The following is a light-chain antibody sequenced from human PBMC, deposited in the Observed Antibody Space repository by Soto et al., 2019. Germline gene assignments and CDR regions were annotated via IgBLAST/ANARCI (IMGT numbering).Light chain of an antibody. Sequence: QSVLTQPASVSGSPRQSITISCTGTSSDVGGYNYVSWYQQHPGRAPKLMIYEVSNRPSGVSNRFSGSKSGNTASLTISGVQAEDEADYDCSSYTSSSTRVFXTGTKVTVL. V-gene: IGLV2-14*01. J-gene: IGLJ1*01. CDR3: SSYTSSSTRV. CDR1: SSDVGGYNY. CDR2: EVS.